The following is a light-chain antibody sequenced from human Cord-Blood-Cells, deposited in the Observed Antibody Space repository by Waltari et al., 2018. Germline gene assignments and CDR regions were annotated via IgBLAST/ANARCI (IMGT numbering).Light chain of an antibody. CDR3: QQYGSSPFT. V-gene: IGKV3-20*01. Sequence: EIVLTQSPGTLSLSPGERATLSCRASQSVSSSYLAWYQQKPRPAPRLLIYGASSRATGIPDRFSGSGSATDFTLTISRLEPEDFAVYYCQQYGSSPFTFGPGTKVDIK. J-gene: IGKJ3*01. CDR2: GAS. CDR1: QSVSSSY.